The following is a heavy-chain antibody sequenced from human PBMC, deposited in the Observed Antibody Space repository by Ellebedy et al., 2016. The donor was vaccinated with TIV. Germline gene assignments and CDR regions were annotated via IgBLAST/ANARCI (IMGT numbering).Heavy chain of an antibody. V-gene: IGHV3-33*01. CDR2: VWYDGNHK. CDR1: GFTFMSYG. CDR3: AREMVSPGPDDIYYGMDV. D-gene: IGHD2-8*01. J-gene: IGHJ6*02. Sequence: GGSLRLSCVTSGFTFMSYGIHWVRQSPGKGLEWVAVVWYDGNHKRIADSVKGRFSISRDNSKNTGFLQMENLRAEASGVYHCAREMVSPGPDDIYYGMDVWGQGTTVTVSS.